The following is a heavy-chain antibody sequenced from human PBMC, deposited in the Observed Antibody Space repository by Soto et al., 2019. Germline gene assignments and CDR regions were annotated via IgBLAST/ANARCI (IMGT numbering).Heavy chain of an antibody. CDR2: IIPILGIA. Sequence: VKVSCKASGGTFSSYTISWVRQAPGQGLEWMGRIIPILGIANYAQKFQGRVTITADKSTSTAYMELSSLRSEDTAVYYCARGPSIAAHNWFDPWGQGTLVTVSS. CDR1: GGTFSSYT. V-gene: IGHV1-69*02. J-gene: IGHJ5*02. D-gene: IGHD6-6*01. CDR3: ARGPSIAAHNWFDP.